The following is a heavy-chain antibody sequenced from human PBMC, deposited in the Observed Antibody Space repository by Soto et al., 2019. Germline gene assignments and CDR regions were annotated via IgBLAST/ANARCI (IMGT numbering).Heavy chain of an antibody. V-gene: IGHV3-48*02. J-gene: IGHJ4*02. CDR1: GFSFSSHS. D-gene: IGHD2-21*01. Sequence: GGSLRLSCAVSGFSFSSHSMKWVRQAPGKGLEWVSYISSSGSTIYYADSVKGRFTISRDNAKNSLYLQMNSLRDDDTTVYYCARGRGYCGGTNCYFDYWGQGALVPLSS. CDR3: ARGRGYCGGTNCYFDY. CDR2: ISSSGSTI.